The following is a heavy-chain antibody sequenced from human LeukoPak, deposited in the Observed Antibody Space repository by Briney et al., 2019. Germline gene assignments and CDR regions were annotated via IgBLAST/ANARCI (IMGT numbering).Heavy chain of an antibody. CDR2: FDPEDGET. Sequence: ASVKVSCKVSGYTLTELSMHWVRLAPGKGLEWMGGFDPEDGETIYSQKFQGRVTMTEDTSTDTAYMELSSLRSEDTAVYYCATGDGIELLVGYWGQQTLVTASS. CDR3: ATGDGIELLVGY. D-gene: IGHD2/OR15-2a*01. V-gene: IGHV1-24*01. CDR1: GYTLTELS. J-gene: IGHJ4*02.